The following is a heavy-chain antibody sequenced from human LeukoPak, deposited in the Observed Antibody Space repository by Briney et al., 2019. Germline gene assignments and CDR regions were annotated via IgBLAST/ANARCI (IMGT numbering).Heavy chain of an antibody. Sequence: GGSLRLSCAASGFTFSDFDVHWVRQASGKGLEWLGRIAGKANNYATPYAASLKGRLAISRDDSESTAYLQMNSLKSEDTAVYYCTTYISGHQWGQGTLVTVSS. CDR1: GFTFSDFD. J-gene: IGHJ4*02. V-gene: IGHV3-73*01. D-gene: IGHD1-20*01. CDR2: IAGKANNYAT. CDR3: TTYISGHQ.